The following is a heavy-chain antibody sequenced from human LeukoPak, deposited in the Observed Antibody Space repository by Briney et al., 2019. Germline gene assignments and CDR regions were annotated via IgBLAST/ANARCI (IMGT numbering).Heavy chain of an antibody. J-gene: IGHJ6*04. D-gene: IGHD3-10*02. Sequence: PGGSLRLSCAASGFTFSSYWMTWVRQAPGKGLEWVANIKKDGGEKVYVDSVKGRFTISRDNAKNSLYLQMNSLRAEDTAVYYCAELGITMIGGVWGKGTTVTISS. CDR1: GFTFSSYW. V-gene: IGHV3-7*01. CDR2: IKKDGGEK. CDR3: AELGITMIGGV.